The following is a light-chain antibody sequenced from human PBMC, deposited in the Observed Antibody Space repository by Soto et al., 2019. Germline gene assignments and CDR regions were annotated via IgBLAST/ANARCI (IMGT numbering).Light chain of an antibody. CDR3: QQYLRSPRT. Sequence: EIVMTQSPATLSVSPGARAPLSCRASQSVSSNLAWYQQKPGQAPRLLIYGASSRATGIPDRFSGSASGTDFTLTISRLEPEDFAVYYCQQYLRSPRTFGQGTRLEIK. CDR2: GAS. J-gene: IGKJ5*01. V-gene: IGKV3-20*01. CDR1: QSVSSN.